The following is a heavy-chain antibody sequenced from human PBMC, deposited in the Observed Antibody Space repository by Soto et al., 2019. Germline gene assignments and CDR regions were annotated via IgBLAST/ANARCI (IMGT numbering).Heavy chain of an antibody. V-gene: IGHV4-30-4*01. D-gene: IGHD6-6*01. CDR1: GGSISSDDYY. CDR3: ASELSNSPEYLDA. Sequence: QLQLQESGPGLVKPSQTLSLTCTVSGGSISSDDYYWTWIRQPPGEGLEWIGYIYYSGRTHYNPSLESRLTISIDTSKNQFSLNLSSVTAADTAVYYCASELSNSPEYLDAWGQGTLVTISS. J-gene: IGHJ4*02. CDR2: IYYSGRT.